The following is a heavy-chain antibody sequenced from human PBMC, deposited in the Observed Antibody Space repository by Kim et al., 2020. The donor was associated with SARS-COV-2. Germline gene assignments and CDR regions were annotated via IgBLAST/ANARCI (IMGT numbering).Heavy chain of an antibody. CDR3: ARVTHDYSNFPDY. V-gene: IGHV1-2*02. J-gene: IGHJ4*02. Sequence: YAQKSQGRVTMTRDTSISTAYMELSRLRSDDTAVYYCARVTHDYSNFPDYWGQGTLVTVSS. D-gene: IGHD4-4*01.